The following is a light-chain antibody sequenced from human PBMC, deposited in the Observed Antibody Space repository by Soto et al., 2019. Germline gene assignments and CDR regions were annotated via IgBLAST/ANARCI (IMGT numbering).Light chain of an antibody. J-gene: IGKJ1*01. Sequence: DIQMTQSPSTLSASVGDRVTITCRASQSISSWLAWYQQKPGKAPKLLIYKASSLESVVPSRFSGSGSGTEFTLTISSLQPDDFATYYCQHYNSYSPTFGQGTKVEIK. CDR3: QHYNSYSPT. CDR1: QSISSW. V-gene: IGKV1-5*03. CDR2: KAS.